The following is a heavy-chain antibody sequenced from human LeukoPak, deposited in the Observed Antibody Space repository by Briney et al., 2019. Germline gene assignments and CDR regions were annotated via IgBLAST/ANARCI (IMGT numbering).Heavy chain of an antibody. CDR3: TKGTIWLPFDY. V-gene: IGHV3-23*01. Sequence: GSLRLSCAASGFTFSHHAMGWARQAPGKGLEWVSAISGSGGSTYYADSVKGRFTISRDNSKNTLYLQMNSLRAEDTAVYYCTKGTIWLPFDYWGQGTLVTVSS. CDR2: ISGSGGST. J-gene: IGHJ4*02. CDR1: GFTFSHHA. D-gene: IGHD5-18*01.